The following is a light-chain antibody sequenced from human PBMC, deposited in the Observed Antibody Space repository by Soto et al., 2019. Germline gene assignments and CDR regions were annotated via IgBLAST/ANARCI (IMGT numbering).Light chain of an antibody. CDR2: SNN. CDR3: AAWDDSLSGQV. Sequence: QSVLTQPPSASGTPGQRVTISCSGSSSNIGSNYVYWYQQLPGTAPKLLIYSNNQRPSGVPDRFSGSKSGTSASLAISGLRSEDEADYYCAAWDDSLSGQVFGTGTMVTVL. V-gene: IGLV1-47*02. CDR1: SSNIGSNY. J-gene: IGLJ1*01.